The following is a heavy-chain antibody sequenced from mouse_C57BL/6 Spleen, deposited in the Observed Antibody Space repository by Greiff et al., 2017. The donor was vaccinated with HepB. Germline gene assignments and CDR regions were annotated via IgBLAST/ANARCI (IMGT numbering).Heavy chain of an antibody. CDR3: ARQGSGYFDY. D-gene: IGHD3-2*02. CDR2: ISNGGGST. CDR1: GFTFSDYY. Sequence: EVQLMESGGGLVQPGGSLKLSCAASGFTFSDYYMYWVRQTPEKRLEWVAYISNGGGSTYYPDTVKGRFTISRDNAKNTLYLQMSRLKSEDTAMYYCARQGSGYFDYWGQGTTLTVSS. J-gene: IGHJ2*01. V-gene: IGHV5-12*01.